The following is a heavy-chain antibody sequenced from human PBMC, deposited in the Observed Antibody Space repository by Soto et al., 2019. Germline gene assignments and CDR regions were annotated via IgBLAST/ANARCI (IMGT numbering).Heavy chain of an antibody. CDR2: ISANGGST. CDR1: GFAFSTSA. D-gene: IGHD6-13*01. Sequence: GGSLRLSCAASGFAFSTSAMHWVRLAPGRGLEYVSAISANGGSTYHASYVQDRFTISRDNSKNTLYLQMDSLTLDDMGVYYCAVSSNYFYYMDVWGKGTTVTVSS. CDR3: AVSSNYFYYMDV. V-gene: IGHV3-64*01. J-gene: IGHJ6*03.